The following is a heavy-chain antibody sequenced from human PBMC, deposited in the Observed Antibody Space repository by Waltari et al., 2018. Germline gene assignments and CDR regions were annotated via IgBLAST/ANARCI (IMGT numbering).Heavy chain of an antibody. CDR3: AREVVPPHTIVVNWFDP. D-gene: IGHD2-2*01. CDR1: GYTFTDYA. CDR2: ITTNTGNP. V-gene: IGHV7-4-1*02. J-gene: IGHJ5*02. Sequence: QVQLAQSGSELKKPGASVKISCTASGYTFTDYAINWVRQAPGQGLELMGWITTNTGNPTYAQGFTGRFVCSLDTSVSTAYLQITSLKTEDSAVYYCAREVVPPHTIVVNWFDPWGQGTLVTVSS.